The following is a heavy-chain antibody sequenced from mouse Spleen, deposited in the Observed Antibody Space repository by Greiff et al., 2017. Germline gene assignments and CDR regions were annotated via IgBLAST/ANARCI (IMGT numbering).Heavy chain of an antibody. J-gene: IGHJ3*01. V-gene: IGHV5-17*01. D-gene: IGHD2-2*01. CDR2: ISSGSSTI. CDR3: AREGYPFAY. CDR1: GFTFSDYG. Sequence: EVKLMESGGGLVKPGGSLKLSCAASGFTFSDYGMHWVRQAPEKGLEWVAYISSGSSTIYYADTVKGRFTISRDNAKNTLFLQMTSLRSEDTAMYYCAREGYPFAYWGQGTLVTVSA.